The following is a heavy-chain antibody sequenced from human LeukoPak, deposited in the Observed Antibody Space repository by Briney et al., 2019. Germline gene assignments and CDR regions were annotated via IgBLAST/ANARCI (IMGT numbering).Heavy chain of an antibody. CDR1: GASYNAYY. CDR2: IDHRGPA. Sequence: SETLSLTRAVYGASYNAYYWRWIRQPPGKGLEWIGDIDHRGPATYHASLKSRLTISADASKDQFSLKLNSVTDADTAVYYCAVGITILGVAASFDSWGQGNLVIVSS. D-gene: IGHD3-3*01. V-gene: IGHV4-34*01. CDR3: AVGITILGVAASFDS. J-gene: IGHJ4*02.